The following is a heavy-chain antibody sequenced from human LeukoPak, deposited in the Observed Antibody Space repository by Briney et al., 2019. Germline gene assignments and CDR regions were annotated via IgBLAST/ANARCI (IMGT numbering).Heavy chain of an antibody. CDR2: IYHSGST. D-gene: IGHD1-20*01. Sequence: SETLSLTCTVSGSSINSFYWNWFRQTPGKGLEWIGYIYHSGSTNYNPSLKSRLTMSLDASKKQISLSLSPVTAADTAVYFCARGHNWNDGQDYWGQGILVIVSS. J-gene: IGHJ4*02. CDR3: ARGHNWNDGQDY. V-gene: IGHV4-59*13. CDR1: GSSINSFY.